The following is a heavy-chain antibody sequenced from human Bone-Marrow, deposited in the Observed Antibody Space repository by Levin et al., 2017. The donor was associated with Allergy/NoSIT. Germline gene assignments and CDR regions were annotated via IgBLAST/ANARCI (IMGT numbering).Heavy chain of an antibody. V-gene: IGHV3-23*01. CDR1: GLQFSDYA. CDR3: AIDNLGTALLGEYLQD. CDR2: MSGTGGIT. Sequence: GGSLRLSCAVSGLQFSDYAVTWVRQTPGKGLEWVSAMSGTGGITRYADSVKGRFSISRDNSANRVYLQMDSLRAADTATYYCAIDNLGTALLGEYLQDWGRGTVVIVSS. J-gene: IGHJ1*01. D-gene: IGHD2-21*02.